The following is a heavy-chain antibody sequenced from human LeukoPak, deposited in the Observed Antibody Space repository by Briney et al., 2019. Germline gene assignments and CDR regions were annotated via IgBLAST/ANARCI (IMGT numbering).Heavy chain of an antibody. D-gene: IGHD6-19*01. J-gene: IGHJ4*02. Sequence: GGSLRLSCAASGFTFSSYAMNWLRQTPGKGLEWVSSISSSSTYIYYADSVKGRFTISGDNAKNSLYLQMNGLRLNDTAVYYCARRLAVVGQGIDNWGQGTLVTVSS. CDR3: ARRLAVVGQGIDN. CDR2: ISSSSTYI. V-gene: IGHV3-21*01. CDR1: GFTFSSYA.